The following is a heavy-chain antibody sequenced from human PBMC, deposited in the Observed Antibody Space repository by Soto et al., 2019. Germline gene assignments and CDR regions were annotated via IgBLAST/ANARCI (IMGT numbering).Heavy chain of an antibody. Sequence: ASVKVSCKASGYTFTDYDINWVRQAPGQGLEWMGWISTYTGNTNYAQKLQGRVTMTTDTSTSTAYMELRSLRSDDTAVYYCARGYYYGSGRPTPGGMDVWGQGTTVTVSS. CDR2: ISTYTGNT. CDR1: GYTFTDYD. J-gene: IGHJ6*02. CDR3: ARGYYYGSGRPTPGGMDV. D-gene: IGHD3-10*01. V-gene: IGHV1-18*01.